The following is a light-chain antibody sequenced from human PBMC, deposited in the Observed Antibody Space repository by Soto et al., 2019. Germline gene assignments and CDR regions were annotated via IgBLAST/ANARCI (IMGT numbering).Light chain of an antibody. CDR2: KAP. J-gene: IGKJ1*01. V-gene: IGKV1-5*03. CDR3: QRYTRDSWT. CDR1: QSISSR. Sequence: DIQMTHSPATLSASVGARVTITCRASQSISSRLAWYQHKPGKAPKLLIYKAPSLESGVPSRFSGSGSRTEITLTISSLQREEFETYYCQRYTRDSWTFGQGNTVDI.